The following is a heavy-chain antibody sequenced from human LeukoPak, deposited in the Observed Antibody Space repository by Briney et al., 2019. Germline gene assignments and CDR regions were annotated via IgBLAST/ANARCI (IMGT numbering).Heavy chain of an antibody. CDR2: IWYDGSNK. V-gene: IGHV3-33*06. J-gene: IGHJ4*02. Sequence: GGSLRLSCAASGFTFSSYGMHWVRQAPGKGLEGVAVIWYDGSNKYYADSVKGRFTISRDNSKNTLYLQMNSLRAEDTAVYYCAKPLWSSGSYSLDYWGQGTLVTVSS. D-gene: IGHD3-10*01. CDR1: GFTFSSYG. CDR3: AKPLWSSGSYSLDY.